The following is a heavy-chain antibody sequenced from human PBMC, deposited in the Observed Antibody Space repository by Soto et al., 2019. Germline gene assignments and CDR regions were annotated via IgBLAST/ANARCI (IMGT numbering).Heavy chain of an antibody. D-gene: IGHD3-10*01. Sequence: EVQMLESGGGLVHPGGSLRLSCAASGFTFSNYAMNWVRQAPGKGLEWVSSIGGSGRNTYYADSVKGRLTISRDSSKNTLYLPMTSLRVEDTGVYYCAKDLNGSGSFTSYYHYGMDVWGQGTTVTVSS. V-gene: IGHV3-23*01. CDR3: AKDLNGSGSFTSYYHYGMDV. CDR1: GFTFSNYA. CDR2: IGGSGRNT. J-gene: IGHJ6*02.